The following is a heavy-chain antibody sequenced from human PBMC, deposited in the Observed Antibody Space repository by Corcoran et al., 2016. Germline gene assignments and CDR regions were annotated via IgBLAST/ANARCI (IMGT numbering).Heavy chain of an antibody. CDR1: GFTFSNAW. CDR3: TTRYDYGDYEGCPIDY. J-gene: IGHJ4*02. V-gene: IGHV3-15*01. Sequence: EVQLVESGGGLVKPGGSLRISCAASGFTFSNAWMSWVHQAPGKGLEWVGRIKSKTDGGTTDYAAPVKGRFNISRDDSKNTLYLQMNSLKTEDTAVYYCTTRYDYGDYEGCPIDYWGQGTLVTVSS. CDR2: IKSKTDGGTT. D-gene: IGHD4-17*01.